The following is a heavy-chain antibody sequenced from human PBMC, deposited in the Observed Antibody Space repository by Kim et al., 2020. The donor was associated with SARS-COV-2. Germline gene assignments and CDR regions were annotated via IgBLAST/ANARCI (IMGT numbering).Heavy chain of an antibody. CDR3: AKGSGSYNWFDP. Sequence: YYADSVKGRFTISRDNSKNSLYLQMNSLRTEDTALYYCAKGSGSYNWFDPWGQGTLVTVSS. D-gene: IGHD1-26*01. J-gene: IGHJ5*02. V-gene: IGHV3-43*01.